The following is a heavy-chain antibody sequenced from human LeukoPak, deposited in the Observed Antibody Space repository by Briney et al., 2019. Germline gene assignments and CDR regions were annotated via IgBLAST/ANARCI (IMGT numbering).Heavy chain of an antibody. J-gene: IGHJ4*02. CDR2: ISGSGGST. V-gene: IGHV3-23*01. D-gene: IGHD6-6*01. CDR3: AKGQSGIAARQVIDY. Sequence: GGSLRLSCTASGFTFSSYAMSWVRQAPGKGLEWVSAISGSGGSTYYADSVKGRFTISRDNSKNTLYLQMNSLRAEDTAVYYCAKGQSGIAARQVIDYWGQGTLVTVSS. CDR1: GFTFSSYA.